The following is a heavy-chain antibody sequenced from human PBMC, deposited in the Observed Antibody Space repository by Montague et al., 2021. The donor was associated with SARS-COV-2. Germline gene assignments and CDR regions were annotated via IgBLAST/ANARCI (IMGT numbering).Heavy chain of an antibody. D-gene: IGHD2-15*01. CDR1: GGSFTGYS. Sequence: SETLSLTCAVDGGSFTGYSWNWIRQPPGKGLEWIGEVKHPGGTNYNPSLKSRVTISIDMSKNQFSLNLESVTAADTAVYYCARPVSSSWHRFEHWGQGTLVTVSS. CDR2: VKHPGGT. CDR3: ARPVSSSWHRFEH. V-gene: IGHV4-34*01. J-gene: IGHJ4*02.